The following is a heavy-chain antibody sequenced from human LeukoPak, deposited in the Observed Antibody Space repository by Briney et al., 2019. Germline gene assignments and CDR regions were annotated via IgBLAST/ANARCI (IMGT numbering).Heavy chain of an antibody. V-gene: IGHV3-7*01. CDR3: ARVRSYGMDV. CDR2: IKQDGCEK. J-gene: IGHJ6*02. Sequence: GGTLRLSCGASGFTFSSCWMSWVRRPPGKGWVGVANIKQDGCEKYYVDSVKGRFTISRDNAKNSLYLQMNSLRAEDTAVYYCARVRSYGMDVWGQGTTVTVSS. CDR1: GFTFSSCW.